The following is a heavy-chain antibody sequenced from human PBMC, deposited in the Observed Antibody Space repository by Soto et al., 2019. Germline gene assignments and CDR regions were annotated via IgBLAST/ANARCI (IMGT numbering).Heavy chain of an antibody. CDR2: ISVYNGNT. V-gene: IGHV1-18*04. D-gene: IGHD2-15*01. CDR3: ARVADTNPQDY. CDR1: GYTFRNYG. J-gene: IGHJ4*02. Sequence: QVQLVQSGAEVKKPGASVKVSCKASGYTFRNYGISWVRQAPGQGLEWMGWISVYNGNTNYAQKLHGRVTMTTDTSTRTAYMELRSLRSDDTAVYYCARVADTNPQDYWGQGTLVTVSS.